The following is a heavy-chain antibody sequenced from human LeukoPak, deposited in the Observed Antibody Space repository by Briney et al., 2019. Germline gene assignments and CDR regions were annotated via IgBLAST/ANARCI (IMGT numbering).Heavy chain of an antibody. CDR1: GGTFSSYA. CDR3: ARDRYYYDSSGYPITYYFDY. J-gene: IGHJ4*02. D-gene: IGHD3-22*01. V-gene: IGHV1-69*04. Sequence: SVKVSCKAPGGTFSSYAISWVRQAPGQGLEWMGRIIPILGIANYAQKFQGRVTITADKSTSTAYMELSSLRSEDTAVYYCARDRYYYDSSGYPITYYFDYWGQGTLVTVSS. CDR2: IIPILGIA.